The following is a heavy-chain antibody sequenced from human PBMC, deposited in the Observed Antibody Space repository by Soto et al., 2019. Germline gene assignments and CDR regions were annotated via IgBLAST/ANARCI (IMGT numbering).Heavy chain of an antibody. CDR2: IIPIYGTV. D-gene: IGHD4-4*01. J-gene: IGHJ4*02. Sequence: QVQLVQSGTEVTKPGSSVQVSCKVSGDTFRSNGISWVRQVPGQGLDWVGGIIPIYGTVNYALKFLGRVTFNANKYLSTDNMGLSDLSLDYRGVYYCASERGVTAMTTILDYWGQGTGLTVSP. V-gene: IGHV1-69*14. CDR1: GDTFRSNG. CDR3: ASERGVTAMTTILDY.